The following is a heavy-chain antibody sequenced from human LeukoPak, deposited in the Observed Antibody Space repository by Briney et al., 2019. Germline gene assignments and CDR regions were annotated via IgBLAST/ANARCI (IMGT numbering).Heavy chain of an antibody. CDR3: ARPQYNWNYYFDY. V-gene: IGHV4-39*01. CDR1: GDSVTNNNYY. D-gene: IGHD1-7*01. J-gene: IGHJ4*02. Sequence: RPSETLSLTCTVSGDSVTNNNYYWGWIRQPPGKGLEWIGGMYYTGSTYYNPSLKSRVTISIDTSKNQFSLKLSSVTAADTAVYYCARPQYNWNYYFDYWGQGTLVTVSS. CDR2: MYYTGST.